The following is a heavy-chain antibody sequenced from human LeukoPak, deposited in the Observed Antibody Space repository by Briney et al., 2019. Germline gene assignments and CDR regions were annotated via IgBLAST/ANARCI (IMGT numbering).Heavy chain of an antibody. CDR1: RFTFSSYA. CDR2: ISGSGRST. D-gene: IGHD4-17*01. J-gene: IGHJ4*02. V-gene: IGHV3-23*01. CDR3: AKDDRMTTVTIFDY. Sequence: GGSLRLSCAASRFTFSSYAMSWVRQAPGKGLEWVSGISGSGRSTYYADSVKGRFTISRDNSKNTLYLQMNSLRVEDTAIYYCAKDDRMTTVTIFDYWGQGTLVTVSS.